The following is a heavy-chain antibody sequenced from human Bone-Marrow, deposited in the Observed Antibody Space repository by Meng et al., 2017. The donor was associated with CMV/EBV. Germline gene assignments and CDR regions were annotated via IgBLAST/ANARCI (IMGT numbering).Heavy chain of an antibody. CDR1: GGSFSGYY. D-gene: IGHD1-26*01. Sequence: SETLSLTCAVYGGSFSGYYWSWIRQPPGKGLEWIGEINHSGSTNYNPSLKSRVTISVDTSKNQFSLKLSSVTAADTAVYYCARVSAGGSYDFDYWGQGTLVTGYS. J-gene: IGHJ4*02. CDR3: ARVSAGGSYDFDY. V-gene: IGHV4-34*01. CDR2: INHSGST.